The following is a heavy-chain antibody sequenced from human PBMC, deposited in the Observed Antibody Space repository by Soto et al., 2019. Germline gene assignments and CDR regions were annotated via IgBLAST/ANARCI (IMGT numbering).Heavy chain of an antibody. CDR3: ARDGAGAYGLGWFDP. CDR2: IYHSGNT. Sequence: HVQLQESGPGLVKPSQTLSLTCTVSGDSISRGGYYWNWIRQHPRKGLEWIGYIYHSGNTNYNPSLKNRVTISVDTSKNQLSLELSNVTAADTAVYYCARDGAGAYGLGWFDPWGQGILVNVSS. V-gene: IGHV4-31*03. J-gene: IGHJ5*02. CDR1: GDSISRGGYY. D-gene: IGHD2-21*01.